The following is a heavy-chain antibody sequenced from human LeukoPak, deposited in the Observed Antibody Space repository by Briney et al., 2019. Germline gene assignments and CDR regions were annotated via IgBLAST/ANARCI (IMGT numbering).Heavy chain of an antibody. J-gene: IGHJ3*02. CDR2: ISSSSSYI. CDR1: GFSFSSYS. Sequence: GGSLRLSCAASGFSFSSYSMNWVRQAPGKGLEWVSSISSSSSYIYYADSVKGRFNISRDNAKNSLYLQMNSLRAEDTAVYYCARSTTTVTTHAVDIWGQGTMVTVSS. V-gene: IGHV3-21*01. CDR3: ARSTTTVTTHAVDI. D-gene: IGHD4-17*01.